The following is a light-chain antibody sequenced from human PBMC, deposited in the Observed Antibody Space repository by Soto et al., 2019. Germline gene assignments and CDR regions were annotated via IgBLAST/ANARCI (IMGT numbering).Light chain of an antibody. Sequence: DIQMTQSPSSLSASVGDRVTITCQASQDISNYLNWYQQKPGKAPTLLIYDASNLETGVPSRFSGSGSGTDFTFTISSLQPEDMATYYCQQYDNLPLTFGGGTKVESK. CDR3: QQYDNLPLT. J-gene: IGKJ4*01. CDR1: QDISNY. CDR2: DAS. V-gene: IGKV1-33*01.